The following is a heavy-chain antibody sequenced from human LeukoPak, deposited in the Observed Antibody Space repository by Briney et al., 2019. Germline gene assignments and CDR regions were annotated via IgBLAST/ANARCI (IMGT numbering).Heavy chain of an antibody. Sequence: SETLSLTCAVYGGSFSGYYWSWIRQPPGKGLEWIGEINHSGSTNYNPSLKSRVTISVDTSKNQFSLKLSSVTAADTAVYYCARGPINYYLNWFDPWGQGTPVTVSS. CDR1: GGSFSGYY. D-gene: IGHD3-10*01. CDR2: INHSGST. CDR3: ARGPINYYLNWFDP. J-gene: IGHJ5*02. V-gene: IGHV4-34*01.